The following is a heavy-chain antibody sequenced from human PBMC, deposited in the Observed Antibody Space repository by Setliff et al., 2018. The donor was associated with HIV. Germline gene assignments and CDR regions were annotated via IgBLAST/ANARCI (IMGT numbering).Heavy chain of an antibody. CDR3: ARRSTAVAGTPYYYYMDV. Sequence: PGESLKISCKGSGYSFTSYWISWVRQMPGKGLEWMGRIDPSDSYTNYSPSFQGHVTISADKSISTAYLQWSSLKASDTAMYYCARRSTAVAGTPYYYYMDVWGKGTTVTAP. V-gene: IGHV5-10-1*01. J-gene: IGHJ6*03. CDR1: GYSFTSYW. D-gene: IGHD6-19*01. CDR2: IDPSDSYT.